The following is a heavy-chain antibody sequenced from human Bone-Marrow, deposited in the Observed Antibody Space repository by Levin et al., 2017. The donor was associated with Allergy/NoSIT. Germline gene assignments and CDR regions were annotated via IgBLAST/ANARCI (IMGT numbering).Heavy chain of an antibody. CDR2: ISFDGSNK. D-gene: IGHD3-10*01. CDR3: ARVQNYRSDY. CDR1: GFTFSDYA. J-gene: IGHJ4*02. Sequence: SCAASGFTFSDYAMDWVRQAPGKGLEWVALISFDGSNKHYADSVKGRFTISRDDSKNTLYLEMNSLRPEDTALYYCARVQNYRSDYWGQGTLVTVSS. V-gene: IGHV3-30-3*01.